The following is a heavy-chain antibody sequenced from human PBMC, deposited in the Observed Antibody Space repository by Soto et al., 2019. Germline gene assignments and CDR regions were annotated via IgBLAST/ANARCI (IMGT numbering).Heavy chain of an antibody. Sequence: ASVKVSCKASGYAFTWFIIHCVRQAPGQRREWMGWINAGNGNTKYSQKFQGRVTFTRDTSANTAYMELSSLISEDTAVYYCERPKDYDDGLDSWGQGTLVTVS. D-gene: IGHD3-22*01. J-gene: IGHJ4*02. CDR3: ERPKDYDDGLDS. CDR2: INAGNGNT. CDR1: GYAFTWFI. V-gene: IGHV1-3*01.